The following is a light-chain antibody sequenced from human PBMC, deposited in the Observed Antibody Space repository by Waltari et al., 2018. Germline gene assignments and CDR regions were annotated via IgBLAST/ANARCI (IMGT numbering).Light chain of an antibody. Sequence: QSALTQPASVSGSPGQSITISCTGTSSDVGGYDYVSWYQHHPGKAPKFMIYDVNNQGSGVSNRLSGSKSGNTASRTISGLQAEDEADYYCCSYTSSSTFVFGTGTKVSVL. J-gene: IGLJ1*01. CDR2: DVN. CDR3: CSYTSSSTFV. V-gene: IGLV2-14*01. CDR1: SSDVGGYDY.